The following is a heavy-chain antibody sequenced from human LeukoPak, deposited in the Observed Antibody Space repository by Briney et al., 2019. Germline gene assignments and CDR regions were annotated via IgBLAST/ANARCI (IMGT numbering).Heavy chain of an antibody. CDR1: GASLSSYY. J-gene: IGHJ6*03. CDR2: MYTSGST. Sequence: SETLSLTCTVSGASLSSYYWSWIRQPAGKGLEWIGRMYTSGSTNYNPSLTSRVTMSVDTSKNQFSLKLSSVTAADTAVYYCTTDSNYYYYMDVWGKGTTVIVSS. CDR3: TTDSNYYYYMDV. V-gene: IGHV4-4*07.